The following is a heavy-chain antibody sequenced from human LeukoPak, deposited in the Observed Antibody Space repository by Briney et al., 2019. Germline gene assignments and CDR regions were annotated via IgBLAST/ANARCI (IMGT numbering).Heavy chain of an antibody. Sequence: PSETLSPTCTVSGGSISSSSYYWGWIRQPPGKGREWIGSIYYSGSTYYNPSLKSRVTISVDTSKNQFSLKLSSVTAADTAVYYCAREVGATQFAFDIWGQGTMVTVSS. CDR3: AREVGATQFAFDI. CDR1: GGSISSSSYY. CDR2: IYYSGST. V-gene: IGHV4-39*07. J-gene: IGHJ3*02. D-gene: IGHD1-26*01.